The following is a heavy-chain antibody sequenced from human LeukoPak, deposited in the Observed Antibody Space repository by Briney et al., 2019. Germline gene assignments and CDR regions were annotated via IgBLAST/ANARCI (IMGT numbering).Heavy chain of an antibody. J-gene: IGHJ4*02. CDR1: GGTFSSYA. V-gene: IGHV1-69*05. CDR2: IIPIFGTA. CDR3: ARGLELGEEGYYFDY. Sequence: SVKVSCKASGGTFSSYAISWVRQAPGQGLEWMGRIIPIFGTANYAQKFQGRVTITTDEFTSTAYMELSSLRSEDTAVYYCARGLELGEEGYYFDYWGQGTLVTVSS. D-gene: IGHD1-7*01.